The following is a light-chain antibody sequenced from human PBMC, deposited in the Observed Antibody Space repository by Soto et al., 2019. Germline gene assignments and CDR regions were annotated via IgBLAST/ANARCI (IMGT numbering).Light chain of an antibody. J-gene: IGLJ3*02. Sequence: QSALTQPASVSGSPGQSITISCTGTSSDVGSHNFVSWYQQHPDKVPKLMIYEGSKRPSGISNRFSGSKSGNTASLTISGLQAEDEADYYCCSYAGLSTNWMFGGGTKLTVL. CDR3: CSYAGLSTNWM. CDR2: EGS. CDR1: SSDVGSHNF. V-gene: IGLV2-23*01.